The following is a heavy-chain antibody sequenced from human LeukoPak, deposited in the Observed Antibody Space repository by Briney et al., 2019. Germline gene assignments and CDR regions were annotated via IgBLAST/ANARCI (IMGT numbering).Heavy chain of an antibody. CDR1: GFTFSNYA. V-gene: IGHV3-23*01. CDR2: VSGRDTST. J-gene: IGHJ4*02. Sequence: GGSLRLSCAASGFTFSNYAMSWVRQAPGKRLEWVSAVSGRDTSTYYTDSVKGRFTISRDNSKNTLYLQMNSLSAEDTAIYYCAKWGDYDVLTGYYDSDYWGQGTLVTVSS. D-gene: IGHD3-9*01. CDR3: AKWGDYDVLTGYYDSDY.